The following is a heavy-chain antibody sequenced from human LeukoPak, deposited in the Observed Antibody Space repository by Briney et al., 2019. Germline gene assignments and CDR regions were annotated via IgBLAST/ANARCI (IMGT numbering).Heavy chain of an antibody. CDR3: AIHNQWLVLRWFDP. CDR2: VFYSGNS. V-gene: IGHV4-39*01. Sequence: SETLSLTCTVSGGSISTGRYFWAWIRQSPEKGLEWIGSVFYSGNSYKNPSLKSRVTISVDTSKNQFSLEVHSVTVADSATYYCAIHNQWLVLRWFDPWGHGAPVTVSS. CDR1: GGSISTGRYF. D-gene: IGHD6-19*01. J-gene: IGHJ5*02.